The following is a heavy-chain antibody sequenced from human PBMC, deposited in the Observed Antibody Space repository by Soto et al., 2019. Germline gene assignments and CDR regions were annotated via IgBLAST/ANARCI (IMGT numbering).Heavy chain of an antibody. Sequence: SLRLSCAASGFSFNIYGMHWVRQAPDKGLEWVALISYDGSNQYYADSVKGRFTIFRDNSKNSLFLQMHSLRADDTAVYCCAKYQASGPGSFVYWGQGTLVAVSS. CDR3: AKYQASGPGSFVY. V-gene: IGHV3-30*18. CDR2: ISYDGSNQ. CDR1: GFSFNIYG. J-gene: IGHJ4*02.